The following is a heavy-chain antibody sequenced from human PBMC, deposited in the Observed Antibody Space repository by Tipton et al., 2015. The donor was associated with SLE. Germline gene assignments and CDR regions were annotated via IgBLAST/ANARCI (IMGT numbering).Heavy chain of an antibody. Sequence: TLSLTCTVSGGSIIGHYWSWSRQPPGKGVEWIGDIYYTGSTYYNPSLKSRVTKSINTSTSHFSLKLTSVTATDTAVYYCVRQRLWSDYWGQGNLVTVSS. CDR1: GGSIIGHY. D-gene: IGHD2-21*01. V-gene: IGHV4-59*04. J-gene: IGHJ4*02. CDR3: VRQRLWSDY. CDR2: IYYTGST.